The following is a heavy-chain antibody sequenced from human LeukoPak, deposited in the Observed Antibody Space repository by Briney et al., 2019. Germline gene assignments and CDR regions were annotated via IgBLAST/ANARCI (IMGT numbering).Heavy chain of an antibody. CDR1: GGSFSSYY. J-gene: IGHJ4*02. Sequence: PSETLSLTCTVSGGSFSSYYWSWIRQPPGKGLEWIGYIYSSGSTNYNPSLKSRVTISVDTSKNQFSLKLTSVTAADTAVYYCARAYYYGSGSYGLDYWGQGTLVTVSS. CDR3: ARAYYYGSGSYGLDY. D-gene: IGHD3-10*01. CDR2: IYSSGST. V-gene: IGHV4-59*01.